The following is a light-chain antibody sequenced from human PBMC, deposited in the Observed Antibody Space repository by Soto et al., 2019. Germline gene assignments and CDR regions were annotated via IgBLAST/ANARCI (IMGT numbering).Light chain of an antibody. CDR3: QQRSDWPPLT. V-gene: IGKV3-11*01. Sequence: EIVLTQSPGTLSLSPGERATLSCRASQSISSFLTWYQQKPGQAPRLLIYDASTRATGIPARFSGTGSGTDLTLTVSSLEPEDFAVYYCQQRSDWPPLTFGGGTKVDIK. CDR2: DAS. CDR1: QSISSF. J-gene: IGKJ4*01.